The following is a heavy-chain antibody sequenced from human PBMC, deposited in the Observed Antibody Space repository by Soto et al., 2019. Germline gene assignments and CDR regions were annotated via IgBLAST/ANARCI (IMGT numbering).Heavy chain of an antibody. D-gene: IGHD3-22*01. V-gene: IGHV4-59*01. CDR1: GGSISSYD. J-gene: IGHJ4*02. Sequence: SETMSLTCTVSGGSISSYDWSWIRQPPGKGLEWIGDFYSSGSPHHNPSLKNRVSISEDRSKNEFSLKLSSVTAADTAIYYCAREFYYDSSGIGFDSWGQGTLVTVSS. CDR2: FYSSGSP. CDR3: AREFYYDSSGIGFDS.